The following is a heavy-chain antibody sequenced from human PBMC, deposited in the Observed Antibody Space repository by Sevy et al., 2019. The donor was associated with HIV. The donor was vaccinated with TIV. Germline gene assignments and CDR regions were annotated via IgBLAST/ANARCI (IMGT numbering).Heavy chain of an antibody. CDR1: GFTFSDYY. J-gene: IGHJ4*02. D-gene: IGHD5-18*01. V-gene: IGHV3-11*04. CDR3: ARVRYNYGQHYFDY. Sequence: GGSLRLSCAASGFTFSDYYMSWIRQAPGKGLEWVSYISSSGSTISSADSVKGRFTISRDNAKNSLYLQKNSLRAEDTAVYFCARVRYNYGQHYFDYWGQGTLVTVSS. CDR2: ISSSGSTI.